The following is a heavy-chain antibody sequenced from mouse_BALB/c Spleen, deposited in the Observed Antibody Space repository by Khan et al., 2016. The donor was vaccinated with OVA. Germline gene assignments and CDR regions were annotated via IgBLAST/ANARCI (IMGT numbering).Heavy chain of an antibody. CDR3: VRHVGRHYFDY. D-gene: IGHD4-1*01. Sequence: EVQLVESGGGLVQPGGSLKLSCAASGFTFSRYTMSWVRQTPEKRLEWVAYISNGGGSTYYPDTVKGRFTISRDNAKNTLYLQMSSLKSEDTAIYYCVRHVGRHYFDYWGQGTTLTVSS. CDR1: GFTFSRYT. V-gene: IGHV5-12-2*01. CDR2: ISNGGGST. J-gene: IGHJ2*01.